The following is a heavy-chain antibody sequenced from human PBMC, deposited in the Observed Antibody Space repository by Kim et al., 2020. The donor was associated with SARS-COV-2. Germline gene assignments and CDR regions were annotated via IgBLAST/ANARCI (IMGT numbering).Heavy chain of an antibody. D-gene: IGHD3-10*02. Sequence: STYYNPSLKSRVTISVDTSKNQFSLKLSSVTAADTAVYYCARGVRDAFDIWGQGTMVTVSS. CDR2: ST. J-gene: IGHJ3*02. V-gene: IGHV4-31*02. CDR3: ARGVRDAFDI.